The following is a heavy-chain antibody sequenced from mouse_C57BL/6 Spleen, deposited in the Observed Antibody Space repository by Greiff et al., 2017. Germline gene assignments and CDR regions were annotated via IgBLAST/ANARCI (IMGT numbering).Heavy chain of an antibody. CDR2: IYTGSGNT. J-gene: IGHJ2*01. CDR1: GYTFTDYY. Sequence: VQLQQSGAELVRPGASVKLSCKASGYTFTDYYINWVKQRPGQGLEWIAMIYTGSGNTYYNEKFKGKATLTAEKSSSTAYMQLSSLTSEDSAVYCCARGAPVTLFDYWGQGTTLTVSS. V-gene: IGHV1-76*01. D-gene: IGHD2-3*01. CDR3: ARGAPVTLFDY.